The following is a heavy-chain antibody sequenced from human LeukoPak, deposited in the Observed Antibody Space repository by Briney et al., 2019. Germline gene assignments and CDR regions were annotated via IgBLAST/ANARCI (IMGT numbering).Heavy chain of an antibody. V-gene: IGHV1-69*13. J-gene: IGHJ3*02. CDR1: GGTFSSYA. Sequence: ASVKVSCKASGGTFSSYAISWVRQAPGQGLEWMGGIIPIFGTANYAQKFQGRVTITADESTSTAYMELSSLRSEDTAVYYCASEGVAQPDDAFDIWGQGTMVTVSS. D-gene: IGHD1-14*01. CDR2: IIPIFGTA. CDR3: ASEGVAQPDDAFDI.